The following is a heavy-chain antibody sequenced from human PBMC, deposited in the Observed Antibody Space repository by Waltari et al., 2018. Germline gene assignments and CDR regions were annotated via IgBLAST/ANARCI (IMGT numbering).Heavy chain of an antibody. CDR3: ARGGDIVVVPAALNWFDP. D-gene: IGHD2-2*01. J-gene: IGHJ5*02. CDR2: MNPNSGNT. V-gene: IGHV1-8*01. Sequence: QVQLVQSGAEVKKPGASVKVSCKASGYTFTSYDIHWVRQPTGQVLEWMGWMNPNSGNTGYAQKFQGRVTMTRNTSISTAYMELSSLRSEDTAVYYCARGGDIVVVPAALNWFDPWGQGTLVTVSS. CDR1: GYTFTSYD.